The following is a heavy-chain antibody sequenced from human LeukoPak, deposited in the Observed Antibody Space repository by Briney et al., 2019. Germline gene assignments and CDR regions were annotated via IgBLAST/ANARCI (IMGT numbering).Heavy chain of an antibody. CDR1: GGSFSGYY. D-gene: IGHD4-11*01. J-gene: IGHJ4*02. V-gene: IGHV4-34*01. CDR3: ARGLYSYYDY. Sequence: SETLSLTCAVYGGSFSGYYWSWIRQPPGKGLEWIGEIDHSGRINYNPSLKSRVTISADTSTNRFSLQLNSVTAADTALYYCARGLYSYYDYWGQGTLVTVSS. CDR2: IDHSGRI.